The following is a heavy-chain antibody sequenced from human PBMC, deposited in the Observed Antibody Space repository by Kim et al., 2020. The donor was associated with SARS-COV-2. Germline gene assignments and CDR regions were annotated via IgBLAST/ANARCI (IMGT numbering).Heavy chain of an antibody. J-gene: IGHJ4*02. D-gene: IGHD3-22*01. CDR3: ARGIDSSGYYYEGPSYFDY. CDR1: GGSISSGDYY. Sequence: SETLSLTCTVSGGSISSGDYYWSWIRQPPGKGLEWIGYIYYSGSTYYNPSLKSRVTISVDTSKNQFSLKLSSVTAADTAVYYCARGIDSSGYYYEGPSYFDYWGQGTLVTVSS. V-gene: IGHV4-30-4*01. CDR2: IYYSGST.